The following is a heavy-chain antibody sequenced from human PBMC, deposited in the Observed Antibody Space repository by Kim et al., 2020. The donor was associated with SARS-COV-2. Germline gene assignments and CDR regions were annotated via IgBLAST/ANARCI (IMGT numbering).Heavy chain of an antibody. V-gene: IGHV3-30*05. D-gene: IGHD1-26*01. J-gene: IGHJ4*02. CDR3: ARTRSGSDYSYCDY. Sequence: EPVKGRITSSRDNSKNTLYLQMNSLRAGGTAVYYCARTRSGSDYSYCDYWGQGTLVTVSS.